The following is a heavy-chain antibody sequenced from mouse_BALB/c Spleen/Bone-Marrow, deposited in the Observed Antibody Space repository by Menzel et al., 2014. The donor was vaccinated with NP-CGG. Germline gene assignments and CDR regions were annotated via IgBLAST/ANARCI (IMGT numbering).Heavy chain of an antibody. J-gene: IGHJ2*01. CDR2: INPNYDST. CDR3: ARRDGYDSYFDY. V-gene: IGHV1-18*01. Sequence: VHVKQSGAELVKPGASVKISCKASGYTFTDYNMDWVKQSHGKGLEWIGDINPNYDSTNYNQKFKGKATLTVDKSSSQAYMELRSLTSEDTAVHYCARRDGYDSYFDYWGQGTTLTVSS. D-gene: IGHD2-2*01. CDR1: GYTFTDYN.